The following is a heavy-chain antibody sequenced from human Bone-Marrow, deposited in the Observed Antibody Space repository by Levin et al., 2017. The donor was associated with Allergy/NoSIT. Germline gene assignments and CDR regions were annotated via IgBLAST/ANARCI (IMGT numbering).Heavy chain of an antibody. J-gene: IGHJ4*02. CDR2: IRSKAYGGTT. D-gene: IGHD3-10*01. V-gene: IGHV3-49*03. CDR1: GFNFGDYG. Sequence: GGSLRLSCTALGFNFGDYGMNWFRQAPGKGLEWVGFIRSKAYGGTTEYAASVRGRFNISRDDSKSIAYLQMNSLNTEDTAVYYCSSQLLMWFGEAFFDNWGQGTLVTVSS. CDR3: SSQLLMWFGEAFFDN.